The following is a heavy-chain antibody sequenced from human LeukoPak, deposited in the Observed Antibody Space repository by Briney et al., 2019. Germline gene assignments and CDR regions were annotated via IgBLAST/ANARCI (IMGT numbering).Heavy chain of an antibody. CDR1: GITFSSHA. CDR2: ISGGGGST. Sequence: GGSLRLSCAASGITFSSHAMSWVRQAPWKGLEWVSAISGGGGSTDYADSVKGRFTISRDNSKNTLYLQMNSLRAEDTAVYYCAKGIKYSNTPFDYWGQGTLVTVSS. D-gene: IGHD1/OR15-1a*01. CDR3: AKGIKYSNTPFDY. J-gene: IGHJ4*02. V-gene: IGHV3-23*01.